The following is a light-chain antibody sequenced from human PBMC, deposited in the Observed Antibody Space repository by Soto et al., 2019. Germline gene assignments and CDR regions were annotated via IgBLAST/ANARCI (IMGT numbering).Light chain of an antibody. J-gene: IGKJ5*01. CDR1: QSLYSRY. CDR2: DAS. V-gene: IGKV3D-20*02. Sequence: EIVLTQSPGTLSLSLGERATLSCRASQSLYSRYLAWYRQKPGQAPRLLIYDASSRATGVPDRFSGSGSGADFTLTISRLEPEDFAVYYCQQRLHWPITFGQGTRLEIK. CDR3: QQRLHWPIT.